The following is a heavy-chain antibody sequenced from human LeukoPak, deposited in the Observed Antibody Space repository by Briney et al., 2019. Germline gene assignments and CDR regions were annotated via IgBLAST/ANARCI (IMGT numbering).Heavy chain of an antibody. Sequence: GGSLRLSCAASGFAFSTYWMYWVRQVAGKGLVWVSRIKPDGSDTDYADSVKGRFTISRDNAKNTLYLQMNSLRAEDTAVYYCTTLYGDSLDYWGQGTLVTVSS. J-gene: IGHJ4*02. CDR2: IKPDGSDT. D-gene: IGHD2-21*02. CDR1: GFAFSTYW. V-gene: IGHV3-74*01. CDR3: TTLYGDSLDY.